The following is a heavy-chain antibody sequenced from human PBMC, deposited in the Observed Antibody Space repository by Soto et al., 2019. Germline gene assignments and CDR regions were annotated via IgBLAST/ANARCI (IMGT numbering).Heavy chain of an antibody. V-gene: IGHV4-59*01. Sequence: QVQLQESGPGLVKPSETLSLTCTVSGGSISSYYWSWIRQPPGKGLEWIGHIYDSGTANYNPSLXRXXTLAVDTSKNPFSLNLSSVTAADTAMYYCYGSGGTWGQGTLVTVSS. CDR1: GGSISSYY. J-gene: IGHJ5*02. D-gene: IGHD1-26*01. CDR2: IYDSGTA. CDR3: YGSGGT.